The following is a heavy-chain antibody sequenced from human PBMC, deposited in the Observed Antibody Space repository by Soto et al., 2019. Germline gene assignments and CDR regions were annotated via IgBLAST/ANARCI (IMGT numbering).Heavy chain of an antibody. Sequence: ASVKVSGKACGYIFTTYAMHWVRQAPVQRLEWMGWINAGNGNTKYSQKFQGRVTISKTTYATTATTQQSSLRSDETAGYNYARRPRRNWFEPWGQRTLVTVAS. CDR1: GYIFTTYA. J-gene: IGHJ5*02. CDR3: ARRPRRNWFEP. V-gene: IGHV1-3*01. CDR2: INAGNGNT.